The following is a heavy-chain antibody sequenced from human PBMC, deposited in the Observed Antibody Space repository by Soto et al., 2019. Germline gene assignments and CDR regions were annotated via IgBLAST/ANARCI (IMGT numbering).Heavy chain of an antibody. V-gene: IGHV3-33*01. D-gene: IGHD2-15*01. CDR3: AREPGIVVVVAATVPDYYGMDV. CDR2: IWYDGSNK. Sequence: GGSLRLSCAASGFTFSSYGMHWVRQAPGKGLEWVAVIWYDGSNKYYADSVKGRFTISRDNSKNTLYLQMNSLRAEDTAVYYCAREPGIVVVVAATVPDYYGMDVWGQGTTVTVSS. J-gene: IGHJ6*02. CDR1: GFTFSSYG.